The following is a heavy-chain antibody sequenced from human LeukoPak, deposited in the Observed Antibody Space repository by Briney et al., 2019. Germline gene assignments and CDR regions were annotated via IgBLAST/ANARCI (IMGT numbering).Heavy chain of an antibody. CDR1: GFTFSSYA. Sequence: PGGSLRLSCAASGFTFSSYAMSWVRQAPGKGLEWVSAISGSGGSTYYADSVKGRFTISRDNSKNTLYLQMNSLRAEDTAVYYCAKPSPGTGDILTGYLSYWGQEPWSPSPQ. V-gene: IGHV3-23*01. CDR3: AKPSPGTGDILTGYLSY. D-gene: IGHD3-9*01. CDR2: ISGSGGST. J-gene: IGHJ4*01.